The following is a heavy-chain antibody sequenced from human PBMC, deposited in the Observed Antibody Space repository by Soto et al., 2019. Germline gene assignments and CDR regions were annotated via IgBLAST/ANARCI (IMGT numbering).Heavy chain of an antibody. Sequence: QVQLVQSGAEVKKPGSSVKVSCKASGGTFSSYAISWVRQAPGQGLEWMGGIIPIFGTENYAQKFQGRVTITADESTRTAYMELSSLRSEDTAVYYCVRPVIEGSILDVWGQGTTVTVSS. J-gene: IGHJ6*02. D-gene: IGHD2-15*01. CDR1: GGTFSSYA. CDR3: VRPVIEGSILDV. CDR2: IIPIFGTE. V-gene: IGHV1-69*12.